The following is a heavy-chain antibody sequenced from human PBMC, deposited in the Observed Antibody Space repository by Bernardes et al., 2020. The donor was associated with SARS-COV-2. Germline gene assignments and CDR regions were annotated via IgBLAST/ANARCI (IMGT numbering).Heavy chain of an antibody. J-gene: IGHJ4*02. CDR2: IDWDDDK. V-gene: IGHV2-70*11. D-gene: IGHD1-26*01. CDR3: ARTKIVGATQAAFDY. CDR1: GFSLSTSGMC. Sequence: PTLVKPTQTLTLTCTFSGFSLSTSGMCVSWIRQPPGKALEWLARIDWDDDKYYSTSLKTRLTISKDTSKNQVVLTMTNMDPVDTATYYCARTKIVGATQAAFDYWGQGTLVTVSS.